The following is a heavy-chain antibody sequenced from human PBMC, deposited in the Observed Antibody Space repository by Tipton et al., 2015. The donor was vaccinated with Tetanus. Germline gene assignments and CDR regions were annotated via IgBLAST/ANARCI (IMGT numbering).Heavy chain of an antibody. J-gene: IGHJ6*02. CDR2: LWFDGGDE. D-gene: IGHD2-15*01. CDR1: GFTFRSYG. CDR3: ARELDCSGGGCYSYGLDV. V-gene: IGHV3-33*01. Sequence: SGFTFRSYGMHWVRQAPGKGLEWVAVLWFDGGDEYYADSVKGRFTISRDNSKNTVYLQMNSLRAEDTAVYYCARELDCSGGGCYSYGLDVWGQGTTATVSS.